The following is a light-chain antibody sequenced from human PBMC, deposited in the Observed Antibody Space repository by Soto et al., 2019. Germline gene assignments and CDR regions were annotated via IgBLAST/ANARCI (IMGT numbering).Light chain of an antibody. CDR1: QTISSW. CDR2: AAS. V-gene: IGKV1-5*01. Sequence: DIQVKQSHSTLSGSGGNSVTLDCRASQTISSWLAWYQKKPGKDPKLLIYAASTLQSGVPSRFSCIVSGTDFNLTIGRLQTEYCATYYCQQFTNYPLTFGGGTKVDIK. J-gene: IGKJ4*01. CDR3: QQFTNYPLT.